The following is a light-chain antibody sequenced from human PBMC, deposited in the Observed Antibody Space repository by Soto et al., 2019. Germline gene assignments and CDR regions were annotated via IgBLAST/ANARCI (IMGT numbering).Light chain of an antibody. CDR2: GAS. Sequence: EIVLTQSPGTLSLSPGERATLSCRASQSVSSSYLAWYQQKSGQAPRLLIYGASSRATGIPDRFSGSGSGKDIAHTISSLEPEDFAVYYCQQYGSSPLTFGGGTKVEIK. J-gene: IGKJ4*01. V-gene: IGKV3-20*01. CDR1: QSVSSSY. CDR3: QQYGSSPLT.